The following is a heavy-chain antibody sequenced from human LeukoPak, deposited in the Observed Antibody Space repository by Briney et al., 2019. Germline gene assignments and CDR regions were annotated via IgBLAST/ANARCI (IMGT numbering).Heavy chain of an antibody. CDR2: IWYDGSNK. V-gene: IGHV3-30*02. CDR1: GFTFSNYA. J-gene: IGHJ4*02. D-gene: IGHD3-3*01. Sequence: GGSLRLSCAASGFTFSNYAMHWVRQAPGKGLEWVAAIWYDGSNKYYADSVKGRFTISRDNSKNTLYLQMNSLRAEDTAVYYCAKDKAHDLGIGYFDYWGQGPLVTVS. CDR3: AKDKAHDLGIGYFDY.